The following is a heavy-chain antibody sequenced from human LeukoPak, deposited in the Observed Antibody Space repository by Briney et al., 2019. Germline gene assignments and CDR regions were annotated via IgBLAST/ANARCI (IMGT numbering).Heavy chain of an antibody. J-gene: IGHJ6*03. V-gene: IGHV3-21*01. CDR3: ARDEAAGNYYYYMDV. CDR1: GLTFSSYS. D-gene: IGHD6-13*01. CDR2: ISSSSSYI. Sequence: GSLRLSCAASGLTFSSYSMNWVRQAPGKGLEWVSSISSSSSYIYYADSVKGRFTISRDNAKNSLYLQMNSLRAEDTAVYYCARDEAAGNYYYYMDVWGKGTTVTVSS.